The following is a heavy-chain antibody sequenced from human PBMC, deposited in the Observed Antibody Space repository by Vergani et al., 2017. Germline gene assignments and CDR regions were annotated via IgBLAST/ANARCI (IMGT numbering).Heavy chain of an antibody. CDR3: ARARGGWSGYKPNPYDYMDV. CDR2: ISSSGSTI. Sequence: QVQLVESGGGLVKPGGSLRLSCAASGFTFSDYYMSWIRQAPGKGLEWVSYISSSGSTIYYADSVKGRFTISRDNAKNSLYLQMNSLRAEDTAVYYCARARGGWSGYKPNPYDYMDVWGKGTTVTVSS. V-gene: IGHV3-11*01. D-gene: IGHD3-3*01. J-gene: IGHJ6*03. CDR1: GFTFSDYY.